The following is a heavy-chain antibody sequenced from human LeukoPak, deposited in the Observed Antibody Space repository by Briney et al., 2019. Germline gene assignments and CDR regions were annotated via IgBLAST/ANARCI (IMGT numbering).Heavy chain of an antibody. J-gene: IGHJ4*02. D-gene: IGHD5-12*01. Sequence: PGGSLRLSCAASGFTFSTYAMSWVRQAPGEGLEWVSGVRGTGSRTDYADSVKGRFTMSRDNSKHTLYLQMNSLRAEDTAVYYCAKTSRGNSGYDSPFDYWGQGTLVTVSS. V-gene: IGHV3-23*01. CDR3: AKTSRGNSGYDSPFDY. CDR2: VRGTGSRT. CDR1: GFTFSTYA.